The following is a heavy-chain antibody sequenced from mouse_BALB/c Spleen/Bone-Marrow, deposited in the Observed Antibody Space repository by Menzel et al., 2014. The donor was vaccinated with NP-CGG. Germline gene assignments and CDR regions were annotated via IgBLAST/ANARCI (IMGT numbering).Heavy chain of an antibody. Sequence: QVQLQQSGAELMKPGASVKISCKATGYTFSSYWIEWVKQRPGHGLERIGEILPGSGSTNYNEKFKGKATFTADTSSNAAYMQLSSLTSEDSAVYYCARWGSFAYWGQGTLVTVSA. J-gene: IGHJ3*01. CDR2: ILPGSGST. CDR1: GYTFSSYW. CDR3: ARWGSFAY. D-gene: IGHD1-1*01. V-gene: IGHV1-9*01.